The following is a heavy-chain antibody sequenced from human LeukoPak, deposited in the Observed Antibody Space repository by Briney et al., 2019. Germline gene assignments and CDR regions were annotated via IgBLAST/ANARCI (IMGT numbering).Heavy chain of an antibody. J-gene: IGHJ4*02. CDR2: INHSGST. CDR3: ARASGSIAAAGTEETHGKSTFDY. Sequence: SETLSLTCAVYGGSFSGYYWSWIRQPPGKGLEWIGEINHSGSTNYNPSLKSRVTISVDTSKNQFSLKQSSVTAADTAVYYCARASGSIAAAGTEETHGKSTFDYWGQGTLVTVSS. CDR1: GGSFSGYY. V-gene: IGHV4-34*01. D-gene: IGHD6-13*01.